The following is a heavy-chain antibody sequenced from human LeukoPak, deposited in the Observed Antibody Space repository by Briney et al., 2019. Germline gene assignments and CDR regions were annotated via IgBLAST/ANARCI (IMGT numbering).Heavy chain of an antibody. CDR2: IIPILGIA. CDR1: GGTFSSYA. D-gene: IGHD5-24*01. Sequence: SVKVSCKASGGTFSSYAISWVRQAPGQGLEWMGRIIPILGIANYARKFQGRVTITADKSTSTAYMELSSLRSEDTAVYYCARDEEMATIGLVYAFDIWGQGTMVTVSS. J-gene: IGHJ3*02. V-gene: IGHV1-69*04. CDR3: ARDEEMATIGLVYAFDI.